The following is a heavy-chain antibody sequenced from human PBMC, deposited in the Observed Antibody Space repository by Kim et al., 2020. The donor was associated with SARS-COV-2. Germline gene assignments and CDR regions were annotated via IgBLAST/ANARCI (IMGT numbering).Heavy chain of an antibody. V-gene: IGHV3-53*01. J-gene: IGHJ4*02. CDR2: IYSGGST. CDR1: GFTVSSNY. CDR3: ARGGIVGATVPRY. D-gene: IGHD1-26*01. Sequence: GGSLRLSCAASGFTVSSNYMSWVRQAPGKGLEWVSVIYSGGSTYYADSVKGRFTISRDNSKNTLNLQMNSLRAEDTAVYYCARGGIVGATVPRYWGQGTLVTVSS.